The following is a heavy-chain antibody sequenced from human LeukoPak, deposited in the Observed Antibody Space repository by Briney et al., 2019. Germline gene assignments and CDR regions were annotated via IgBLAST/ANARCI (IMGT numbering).Heavy chain of an antibody. D-gene: IGHD4-17*01. CDR3: ATNDYGDYVLSY. J-gene: IGHJ4*02. Sequence: ASVKVSCTASGGTVSSYAISWVRQAPGQGLEWMGGIIPIFGTANYAQKFQGRVTITADESTSTAYMELSSLRSEDTAVYYCATNDYGDYVLSYWGQGTLVTVSS. CDR1: GGTVSSYA. CDR2: IIPIFGTA. V-gene: IGHV1-69*13.